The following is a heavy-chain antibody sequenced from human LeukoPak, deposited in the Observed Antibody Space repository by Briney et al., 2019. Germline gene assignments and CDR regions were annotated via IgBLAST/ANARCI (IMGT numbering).Heavy chain of an antibody. J-gene: IGHJ4*02. Sequence: SETLSLTCTVSGGSISSYYWSWIRQPPGKGLEWIGYIYYSGSTNYNPSLKSRVTISVDTSKNQFSLKLGSVTAADTAVYYCARDSGGWYVYWGQGTLVTVSS. CDR3: ARDSGGWYVY. CDR2: IYYSGST. V-gene: IGHV4-59*01. D-gene: IGHD6-19*01. CDR1: GGSISSYY.